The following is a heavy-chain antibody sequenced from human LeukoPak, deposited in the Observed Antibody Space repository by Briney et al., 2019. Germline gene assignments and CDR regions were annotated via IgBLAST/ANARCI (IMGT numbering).Heavy chain of an antibody. D-gene: IGHD6-13*01. CDR2: VSNNGRK. CDR1: GDSITNSY. V-gene: IGHV4-59*01. CDR3: AREVSRSWAPGAFDV. J-gene: IGHJ3*01. Sequence: PSETLSLTCTVSGDSITNSYWAWIRQPPGKGLELIANVSNNGRKNYNPSLKSRVTISMDTSKNQFSLRLNSLTAADTAVYYCAREVSRSWAPGAFDVWGQGTRVTVSS.